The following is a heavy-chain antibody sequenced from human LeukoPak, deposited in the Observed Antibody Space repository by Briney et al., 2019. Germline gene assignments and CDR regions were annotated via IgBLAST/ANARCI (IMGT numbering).Heavy chain of an antibody. Sequence: PSETLSLTCAVYGGSFSGYYWSWIRHPPGKGLEWIGEINHRGSTNYNPSLKSRVTISVDTSKNQFSLKLSSVTAADTAVYYCARRLLRGYSGYPPTADGAFDIWGQGTMVTVSS. CDR3: ARRLLRGYSGYPPTADGAFDI. V-gene: IGHV4-34*01. CDR1: GGSFSGYY. J-gene: IGHJ3*02. D-gene: IGHD5-12*01. CDR2: INHRGST.